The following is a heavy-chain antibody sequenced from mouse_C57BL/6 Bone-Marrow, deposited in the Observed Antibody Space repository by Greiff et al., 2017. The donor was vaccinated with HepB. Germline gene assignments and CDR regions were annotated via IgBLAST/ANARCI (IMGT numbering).Heavy chain of an antibody. V-gene: IGHV14-4*01. CDR1: GFNIKDDY. Sequence: EVMLVESGAELVRPGASVKLSCTASGFNIKDDYMHWVKQRPEQGLEWIGWIDPENGDTEYASKFQGKATITADTSSNTAYLQLSSLTSEDTAVYYCHLSYYYGSPWYFDVWGTGTTVTVSS. J-gene: IGHJ1*03. D-gene: IGHD1-1*01. CDR3: HLSYYYGSPWYFDV. CDR2: IDPENGDT.